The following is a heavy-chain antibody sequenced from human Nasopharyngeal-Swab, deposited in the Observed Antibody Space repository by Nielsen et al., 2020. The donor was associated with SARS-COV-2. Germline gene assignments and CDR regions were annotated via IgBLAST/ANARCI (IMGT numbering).Heavy chain of an antibody. J-gene: IGHJ4*02. D-gene: IGHD3-3*02. CDR2: ISYEGSKR. CDR1: GFTFTNFG. V-gene: IGHV3-30*18. CDR3: AKQGGVFHFRSSFYPDY. Sequence: LSLTCAASGFTFTNFGMHWVRQAPGKGLQWVAFISYEGSKRYYTDSVKGRFTISRDHSKNTVYLQMNSLRTEDTAVYFCAKQGGVFHFRSSFYPDYWGQGSLVTVS.